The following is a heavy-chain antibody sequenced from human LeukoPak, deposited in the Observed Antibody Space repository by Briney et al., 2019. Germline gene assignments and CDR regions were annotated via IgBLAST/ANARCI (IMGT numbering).Heavy chain of an antibody. CDR2: ISSDGSST. J-gene: IGHJ4*02. D-gene: IGHD4-17*01. CDR1: GFTFSTYW. V-gene: IGHV3-74*01. Sequence: GGSLRLSCAASGFTFSTYWMHWVRQAPGKGLVWLSRISSDGSSTNYADPVKGRFTISRDNAKNTLYLQMSSLRAEDTAVYYCARDYGEGGYYFDYWGQGALVTVSS. CDR3: ARDYGEGGYYFDY.